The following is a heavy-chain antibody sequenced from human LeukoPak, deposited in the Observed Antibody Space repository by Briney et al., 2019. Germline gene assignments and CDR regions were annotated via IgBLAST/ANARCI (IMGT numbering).Heavy chain of an antibody. D-gene: IGHD2-2*02. Sequence: SETLSLTCTVSGGSISSYYWSWIRQPPGKGLEWIGYIYYSGSTNYNPSLKSRVTISVDTSKNQFSLKLSSVTAADTSVYYCARDGCSSTSCYTKKYYFDYGGQGTLVTVS. CDR2: IYYSGST. J-gene: IGHJ4*02. CDR3: ARDGCSSTSCYTKKYYFDY. CDR1: GGSISSYY. V-gene: IGHV4-59*01.